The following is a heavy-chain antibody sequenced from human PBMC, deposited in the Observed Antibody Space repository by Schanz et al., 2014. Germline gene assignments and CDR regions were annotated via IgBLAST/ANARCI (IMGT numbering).Heavy chain of an antibody. D-gene: IGHD5-12*01. CDR2: MYINSGST. Sequence: EVQLVESGGGLIQPGGSLRLSCAVSGFTVNTNYMSWVRQAPGKGLEWISSMYINSGSTQYADSVKGRFIISRDSSKNTLFLQMTSLRAEDKAVYFCARDGGRDGYNLAFDVWGQGTLVTVSS. CDR3: ARDGGRDGYNLAFDV. J-gene: IGHJ3*01. V-gene: IGHV3-53*01. CDR1: GFTVNTNY.